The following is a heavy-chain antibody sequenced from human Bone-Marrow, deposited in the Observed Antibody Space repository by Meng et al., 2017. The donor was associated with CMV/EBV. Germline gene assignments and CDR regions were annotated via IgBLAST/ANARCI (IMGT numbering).Heavy chain of an antibody. J-gene: IGHJ5*02. Sequence: GGSLRLSCAASGFTFSGYGMHWVRQAPGKGLEWVSSISSSSSYIYYAASVKGRFTISRDNAKNSLYLQMNSLRAEDTAVYYCARDVGVIVVVPAAISWFDPWGQGTLVTVSS. V-gene: IGHV3-21*01. CDR2: ISSSSSYI. CDR3: ARDVGVIVVVPAAISWFDP. CDR1: GFTFSGYG. D-gene: IGHD2-2*01.